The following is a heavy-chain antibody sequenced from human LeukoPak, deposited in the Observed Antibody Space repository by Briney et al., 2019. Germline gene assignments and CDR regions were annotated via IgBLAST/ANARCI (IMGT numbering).Heavy chain of an antibody. Sequence: GGSLRLSCAASGFTFSSYSMNWVRQAPGKGLEWVSYISSSSTIYYADSVKGRFTISRDNAKNSLYLQMNSLRAEDTAVYYCARGVWELPLDYWGQGTLVTVSS. D-gene: IGHD1-26*01. CDR1: GFTFSSYS. CDR2: ISSSSTI. V-gene: IGHV3-48*04. J-gene: IGHJ4*02. CDR3: ARGVWELPLDY.